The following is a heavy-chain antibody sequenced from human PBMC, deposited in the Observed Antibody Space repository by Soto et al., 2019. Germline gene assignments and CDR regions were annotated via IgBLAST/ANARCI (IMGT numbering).Heavy chain of an antibody. CDR2: ISAGGDIT. Sequence: EVQLLESGGGLVQPGGSLRLSCAASGFTFNTYGMSWVRQAPGKGLEWVSVISAGGDITYYADSVKGRFTISRDNAKNTLYLQRNSLRAEDTAVYYCAKDWGSGWFRSYFGSWGKGTLVTVSS. V-gene: IGHV3-23*01. CDR1: GFTFNTYG. D-gene: IGHD6-19*01. J-gene: IGHJ4*02. CDR3: AKDWGSGWFRSYFGS.